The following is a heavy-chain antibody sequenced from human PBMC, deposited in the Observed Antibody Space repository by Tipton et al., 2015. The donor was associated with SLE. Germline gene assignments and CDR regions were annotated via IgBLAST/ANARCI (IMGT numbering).Heavy chain of an antibody. Sequence: TLSLTCTVSGGSINNYYWSWIRQPPGKGLEWIGEINHSGSTNYNPSLKSRVTISVDTSKNQFSLKLSSVTAADTAVYYCARAAPLRFLERSLPGYGMDVWGQGTTVTVSS. CDR3: ARAAPLRFLERSLPGYGMDV. CDR1: GGSINNYY. D-gene: IGHD3-3*01. CDR2: INHSGST. V-gene: IGHV4-34*01. J-gene: IGHJ6*02.